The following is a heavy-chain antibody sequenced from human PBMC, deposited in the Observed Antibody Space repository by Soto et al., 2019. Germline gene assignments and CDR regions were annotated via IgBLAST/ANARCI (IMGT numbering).Heavy chain of an antibody. V-gene: IGHV4-4*08. Sequence: SETLFLNCPVPGGSNRKYLRALNRAPPGKGLEWIGYIYSNGSTYYNPSLKSRVTISVDTSKNQFSLKLSSVTAADTAVYYCASPYSSSWSDLVDYWGQGTLVTVSS. CDR2: IYSNGST. J-gene: IGHJ4*02. CDR3: ASPYSSSWSDLVDY. CDR1: GGSNRKYL. D-gene: IGHD6-13*01.